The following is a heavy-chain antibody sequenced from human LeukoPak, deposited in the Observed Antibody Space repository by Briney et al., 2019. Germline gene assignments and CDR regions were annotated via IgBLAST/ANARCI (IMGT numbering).Heavy chain of an antibody. CDR2: ISGRGDST. V-gene: IGHV3-23*01. Sequence: PGGSLRLSCAASGLTFRSYAMSWVRQAPGKGLEWVSTISGRGDSTYYADSVKGRFTIYRDNSKNTLYLQMNSLRAEDTAIYYCAKEASLDFWSGQQILFDPWGQGTLVTVSS. CDR1: GLTFRSYA. D-gene: IGHD3-3*01. J-gene: IGHJ5*02. CDR3: AKEASLDFWSGQQILFDP.